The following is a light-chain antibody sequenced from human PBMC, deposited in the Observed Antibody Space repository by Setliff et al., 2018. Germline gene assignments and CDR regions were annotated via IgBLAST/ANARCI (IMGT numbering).Light chain of an antibody. J-gene: IGLJ1*01. CDR2: DVS. V-gene: IGLV2-8*01. Sequence: QSALTQPPSASGSPGQSVTISCTGTRSDVGGYNYVSWYQQHPGKAPKLVIYDVSKRPSGVPDRFSCSNSGNTASLTVSGLQAEDEADYYCTFYSGSNNFFFGSGTKVTV. CDR3: TFYSGSNNFF. CDR1: RSDVGGYNY.